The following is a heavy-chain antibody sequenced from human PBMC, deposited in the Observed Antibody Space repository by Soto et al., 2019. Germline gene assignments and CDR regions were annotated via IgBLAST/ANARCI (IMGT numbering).Heavy chain of an antibody. V-gene: IGHV1-69*13. D-gene: IGHD3-16*01. Sequence: ASVKVSCKAPGGTFRKYSISWVRQAPAERLEWVGGIMPIYGAANYAQKFNDRVTITADETTTTTYLELRSLRSDETAVYYCATDEHPATNFGADNSYYFEYWGQGTLVTVSS. CDR3: ATDEHPATNFGADNSYYFEY. J-gene: IGHJ4*02. CDR1: GGTFRKYS. CDR2: IMPIYGAA.